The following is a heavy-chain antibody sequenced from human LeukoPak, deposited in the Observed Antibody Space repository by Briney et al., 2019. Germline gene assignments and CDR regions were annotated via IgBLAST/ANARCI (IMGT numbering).Heavy chain of an antibody. V-gene: IGHV3-48*03. D-gene: IGHD2-15*01. CDR1: GFTFSSYE. J-gene: IGHJ6*03. Sequence: PGGSLRLSCAASGFTFSSYEMNWVRQAPGKGLEWVSYISSSGSTIYYADSVKGRFTISRDNAKNSLYLQMNSLRAEDTAVYYCARFPGSAEYRHYYYMDVWGKGTTVTVSS. CDR2: ISSSGSTI. CDR3: ARFPGSAEYRHYYYMDV.